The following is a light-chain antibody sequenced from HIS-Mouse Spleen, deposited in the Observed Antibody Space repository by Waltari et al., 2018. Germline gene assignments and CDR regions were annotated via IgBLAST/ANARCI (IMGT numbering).Light chain of an antibody. V-gene: IGLV3-10*01. CDR2: EDS. Sequence: SYELTQPPSVSVSPGQPARITCSGDALPNKYAYLYQQKSGQAPVLVIYEDSKRPSGIPERFSGSSSGTMATLTISGAQVEDEADYYCYSTDSSGNHRVIGGGTKLTVL. CDR1: ALPNKY. J-gene: IGLJ2*01. CDR3: YSTDSSGNHRV.